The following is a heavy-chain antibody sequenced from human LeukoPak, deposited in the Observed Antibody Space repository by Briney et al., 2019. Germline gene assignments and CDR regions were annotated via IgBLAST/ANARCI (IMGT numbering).Heavy chain of an antibody. Sequence: ASVKVSCKASGYTFTSYYMHWVRQAPGQGLEWMGIINPSGGSTSYAQKFQGRVTMTRDTSTSTVYMELSSLRSEDTAVYYCAKDLGYGDYVTLERADYWGQGTLVTVSS. CDR1: GYTFTSYY. D-gene: IGHD4-17*01. CDR2: INPSGGST. J-gene: IGHJ4*02. CDR3: AKDLGYGDYVTLERADY. V-gene: IGHV1-46*01.